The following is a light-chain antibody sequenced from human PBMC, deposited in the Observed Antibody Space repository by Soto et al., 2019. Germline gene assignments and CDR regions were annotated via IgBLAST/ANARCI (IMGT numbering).Light chain of an antibody. CDR2: EVV. Sequence: QSVLTQPPSASGSPGQSVTISCTGTKSDICVYDFVSWYQHHPGKAPRLIIYEVVQRPSGVPDRFSGSTSGNTASLTVSGLQAAHEADYFCKSYAGSNTYVFGSGTKGTVL. J-gene: IGLJ1*01. CDR1: KSDICVYDF. V-gene: IGLV2-8*01. CDR3: KSYAGSNTYV.